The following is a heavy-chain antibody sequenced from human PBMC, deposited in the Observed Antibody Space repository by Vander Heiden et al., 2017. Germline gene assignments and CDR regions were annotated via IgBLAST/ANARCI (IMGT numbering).Heavy chain of an antibody. V-gene: IGHV1-3*01. J-gene: IGHJ6*02. CDR3: ARASSTIFGVVIMGYYYYYGMDV. CDR1: GYTLTSYA. Sequence: QVQLVQSGAEVRKPGASVKVSCKAPGYTLTSYAMHWFRQAPGQRLEWMGWINAGNGNTKYSQKFQGRVTITRDTSASTAYMELSSLRSEDTAVYYCARASSTIFGVVIMGYYYYYGMDVWGQGTTVTVSS. CDR2: INAGNGNT. D-gene: IGHD3-3*01.